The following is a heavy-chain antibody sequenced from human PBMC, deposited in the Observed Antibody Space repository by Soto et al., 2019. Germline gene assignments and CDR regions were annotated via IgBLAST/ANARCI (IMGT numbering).Heavy chain of an antibody. CDR3: ARGAPLTGITGGSYYYYGMDV. Sequence: QVQLQQSGPGLVKPSQTLSLTCAISGDSVSSNSAAWNWIRQSPSRGLEWLGRTYYRSKWYNDYAVSVKSRITINPDTSKNQFSLQLNSVTPEDTAVYYCARGAPLTGITGGSYYYYGMDVWGQGTTVTVSS. V-gene: IGHV6-1*01. D-gene: IGHD1-7*01. CDR2: TYYRSKWYN. J-gene: IGHJ6*02. CDR1: GDSVSSNSAA.